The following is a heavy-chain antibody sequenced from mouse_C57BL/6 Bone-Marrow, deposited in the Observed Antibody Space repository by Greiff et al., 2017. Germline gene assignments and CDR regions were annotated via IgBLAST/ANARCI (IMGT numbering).Heavy chain of an antibody. Sequence: EVNVVESEGGLVQPGSSMKLSCTASGFTFSDYYMAWVRQVPEKGLEWVANINYDGSSTYYLDSLKSRFIISRDNAKNILYLQMSSLKSEDTATYYCARDSNYYGSSPYWYFDVWGTGTTVTGSS. J-gene: IGHJ1*03. CDR1: GFTFSDYY. CDR3: ARDSNYYGSSPYWYFDV. CDR2: INYDGSST. D-gene: IGHD1-1*01. V-gene: IGHV5-16*01.